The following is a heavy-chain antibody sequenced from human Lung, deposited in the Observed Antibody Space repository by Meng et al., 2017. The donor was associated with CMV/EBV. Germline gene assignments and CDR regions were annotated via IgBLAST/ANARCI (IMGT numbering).Heavy chain of an antibody. J-gene: IGHJ4*02. D-gene: IGHD4-23*01. Sequence: GGSXRLXCVVSGFTFSSYAMNWVRQAPGKGLEWVSSVSGSGGITYYADSVKGRFTISRDNSKNIVYLQMNSLRAEDTAVYFCARRMIYGGNSFDSWGQGTLVTVSS. CDR3: ARRMIYGGNSFDS. CDR1: GFTFSSYA. CDR2: VSGSGGIT. V-gene: IGHV3-23*01.